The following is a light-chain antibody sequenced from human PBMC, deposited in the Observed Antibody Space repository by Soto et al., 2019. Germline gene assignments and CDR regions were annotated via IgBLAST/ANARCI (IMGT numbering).Light chain of an antibody. CDR1: SSDVGADNY. Sequence: QSALTQPPSASGSPGQSVTISCTGTSSDVGADNYVSWYQQYPGKAPKLMIYEVTKRPSGVPDRFSGSKSGNTASLTVSGIQAEDEADYYCTSYVGNDIWVFGGGTKVTVL. V-gene: IGLV2-8*01. J-gene: IGLJ3*02. CDR2: EVT. CDR3: TSYVGNDIWV.